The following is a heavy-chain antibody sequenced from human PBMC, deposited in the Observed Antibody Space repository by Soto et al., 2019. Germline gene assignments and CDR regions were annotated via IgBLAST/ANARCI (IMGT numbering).Heavy chain of an antibody. CDR1: GGSVSSGAYY. CDR2: IYYSGST. CDR3: ARARLRAVYAFDI. V-gene: IGHV4-31*03. J-gene: IGHJ3*02. Sequence: QVQLQESDAGLVKASQTLSLTCTVSGGSVSSGAYYWTWIRQRPGKGLEWIGYIYYSGSTDYSPSVKSRLSISLDTSKNQFSLRLSSVTAADTAMYYCARARLRAVYAFDIWGQGTMVTVSS. D-gene: IGHD5-12*01.